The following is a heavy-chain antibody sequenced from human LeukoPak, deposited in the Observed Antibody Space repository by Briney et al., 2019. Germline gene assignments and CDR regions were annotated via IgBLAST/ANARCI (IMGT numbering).Heavy chain of an antibody. D-gene: IGHD3-10*01. Sequence: SETLSLTCTVSGGSISSSSYYWGWIRQPPGKGLEWIGEINHSGSTNYNTSLKSRVTISVDTSKNQFSLKLSSVTAADTAVYYCARRGIISLVRGFDYWGQGTLVTVSS. J-gene: IGHJ4*02. V-gene: IGHV4-39*07. CDR3: ARRGIISLVRGFDY. CDR1: GGSISSSSYY. CDR2: INHSGST.